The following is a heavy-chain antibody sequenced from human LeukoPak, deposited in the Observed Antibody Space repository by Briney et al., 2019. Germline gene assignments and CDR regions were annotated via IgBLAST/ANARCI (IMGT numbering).Heavy chain of an antibody. CDR2: INPKSGGT. D-gene: IGHD2-15*01. Sequence: ASVKVSCKASGYTFTGYYMHWVRQAPGQGLEWMGWINPKSGGTNYPQKLQGRVTMTRDTSMSTAYMELSRLRSDDTAVYYCSRDSGYCSGGSCWYFDFWGQGTLVTVSA. CDR3: SRDSGYCSGGSCWYFDF. V-gene: IGHV1-2*02. CDR1: GYTFTGYY. J-gene: IGHJ4*02.